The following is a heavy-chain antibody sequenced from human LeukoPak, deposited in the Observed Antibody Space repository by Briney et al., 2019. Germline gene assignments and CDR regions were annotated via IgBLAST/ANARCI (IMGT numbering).Heavy chain of an antibody. CDR1: GDRFTSYW. Sequence: GESLKISCKGYGDRFTSYWVAWVRQMPGKGLEWMGIIFPGDSDTRYSPSIQGQVTISVDRSISTAYLQWSSLKASDTAIYYCARRPLHSQNWLAPWGQGTLATVSS. V-gene: IGHV5-51*01. CDR2: IFPGDSDT. CDR3: ARRPLHSQNWLAP. J-gene: IGHJ5*02.